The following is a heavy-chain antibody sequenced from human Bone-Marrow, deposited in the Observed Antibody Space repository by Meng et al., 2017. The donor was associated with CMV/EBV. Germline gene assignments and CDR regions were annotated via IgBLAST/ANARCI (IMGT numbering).Heavy chain of an antibody. Sequence: GESLKISCAASGFTVSTHYMSWVRQAPGKGLEWVSVIYSGGNTYYAESVKGRFTISRDNSENTLYLEMNSLRAEDTAVYYCARAGYYGSGSYYPWGQGTLVTVSS. CDR1: GFTVSTHY. V-gene: IGHV3-53*01. CDR3: ARAGYYGSGSYYP. D-gene: IGHD3-10*01. J-gene: IGHJ5*02. CDR2: IYSGGNT.